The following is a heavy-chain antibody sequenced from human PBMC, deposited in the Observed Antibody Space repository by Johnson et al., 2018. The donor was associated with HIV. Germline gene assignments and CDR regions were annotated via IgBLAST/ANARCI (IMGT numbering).Heavy chain of an antibody. D-gene: IGHD3-16*01. J-gene: IGHJ3*01. V-gene: IGHV3-43D*03. Sequence: VQLVESGGVVIQPGGSLRLSCAASGFTFDDYAMHWVRQAPGKGLEWVSLIGWDGDGSYYADSVKGRFTISRDNSKNTLYLQMNNLRAEDTAVYYCAREALGEGVMALDVWGQGTVVTVS. CDR1: GFTFDDYA. CDR2: IGWDGDGS. CDR3: AREALGEGVMALDV.